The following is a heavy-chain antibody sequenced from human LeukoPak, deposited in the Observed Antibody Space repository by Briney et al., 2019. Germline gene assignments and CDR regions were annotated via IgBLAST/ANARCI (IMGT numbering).Heavy chain of an antibody. D-gene: IGHD6-25*01. CDR1: GYTFTTYD. Sequence: ASVNVSCKASGYTFTTYDINWVRQATGQSLEWMGWMSPNSGNTGYAQKFQGRVAMTRDTSINTAYMELSSLTSEDTAVYFCARGVTAGVDFWGQGTLVTVSS. CDR2: MSPNSGNT. V-gene: IGHV1-8*01. J-gene: IGHJ4*02. CDR3: ARGVTAGVDF.